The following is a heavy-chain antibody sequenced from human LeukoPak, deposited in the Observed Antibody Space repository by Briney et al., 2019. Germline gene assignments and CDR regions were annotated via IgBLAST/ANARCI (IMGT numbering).Heavy chain of an antibody. D-gene: IGHD6-13*01. CDR1: GGSFSGYY. CDR2: IYYSGTT. Sequence: ASETLSLTCAVYGGSFSGYYWSWIRQPLGKGLEWIGYIYYSGTTNYNPSLKSRVTISVDTSKNQFSLKLSSVTAADTAVYYCARGVYIAAAQYGYWGQGTLVTVSS. J-gene: IGHJ4*02. CDR3: ARGVYIAAAQYGY. V-gene: IGHV4-59*01.